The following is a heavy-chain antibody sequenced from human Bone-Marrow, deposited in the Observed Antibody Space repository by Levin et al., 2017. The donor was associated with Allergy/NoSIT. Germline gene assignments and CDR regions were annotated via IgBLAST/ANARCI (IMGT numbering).Heavy chain of an antibody. CDR2: FDPDEGAT. CDR1: GYSLSDLY. V-gene: IGHV1-24*01. J-gene: IGHJ6*02. D-gene: IGHD2-15*01. Sequence: RASVKVSCKVSGYSLSDLYINWVRQPPGKGLEWMGGFDPDEGATVYAQVFQGRVTMTRDTSTDTAYLELSSLRSDDTAVYYCATDSIVEATGSSEGGFYYYGMDVWGQGTTVSVSS. CDR3: ATDSIVEATGSSEGGFYYYGMDV.